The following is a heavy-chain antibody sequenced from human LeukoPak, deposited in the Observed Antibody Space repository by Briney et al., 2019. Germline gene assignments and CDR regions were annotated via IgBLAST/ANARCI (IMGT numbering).Heavy chain of an antibody. D-gene: IGHD4-17*01. CDR1: GFTFSSYE. Sequence: GGSLRLSCAASGFTFSSYEMNWVRQAPGKGLEWVSYISSSGSTIYYADSVKGRFTISRDNAKNSLYLQMNSLRAEDTAVYYCARVDGDYANFDYWGQGTLVTVSS. J-gene: IGHJ4*02. CDR3: ARVDGDYANFDY. CDR2: ISSSGSTI. V-gene: IGHV3-48*03.